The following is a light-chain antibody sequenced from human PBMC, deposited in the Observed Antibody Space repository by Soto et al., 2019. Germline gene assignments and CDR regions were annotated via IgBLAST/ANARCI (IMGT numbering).Light chain of an antibody. CDR1: STDFVSYNR. Sequence: QSVLTQPPSVSGSPGQSVTISCTGTSTDFVSYNRVSWYQQPPGTAPKLIIYEASNRPSGLPDRFSGSKSGNTASLTISGLQAADEADYYCSLYTSENTYVFGTGTKVTVL. J-gene: IGLJ1*01. V-gene: IGLV2-18*01. CDR3: SLYTSENTYV. CDR2: EAS.